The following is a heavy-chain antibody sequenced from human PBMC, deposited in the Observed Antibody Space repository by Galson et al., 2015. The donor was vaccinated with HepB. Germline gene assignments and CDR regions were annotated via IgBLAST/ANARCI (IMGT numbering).Heavy chain of an antibody. V-gene: IGHV5-51*01. Sequence: QSGAEVKKPGESLKISCKASGYSFRNYWIGWVRQMPGKGLECMGIIYPGDSETRYSPSFQGQVTLSADKSTNTAYLQWSSPKASDTAMYYCARLGHEGYHYYGMDVWGQGTTVTVSS. CDR3: ARLGHEGYHYYGMDV. D-gene: IGHD2-2*01. CDR1: GYSFRNYW. J-gene: IGHJ6*02. CDR2: IYPGDSET.